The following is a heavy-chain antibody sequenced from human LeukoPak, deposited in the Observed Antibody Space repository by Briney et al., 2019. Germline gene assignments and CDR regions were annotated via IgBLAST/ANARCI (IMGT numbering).Heavy chain of an antibody. CDR1: GYGFTSYG. J-gene: IGHJ4*02. CDR3: ARAPSGFTYGPGDH. CDR2: ISTYDGDA. V-gene: IGHV1-18*01. Sequence: ASVTVSCTASGYGFTSYGITWVRQAPGQGLEWMGWISTYDGDANYAQQLQGRVTMTTDTSTITAYMELRSLRSDDTAVYYCARAPSGFTYGPGDHWGQGTLVTVSS. D-gene: IGHD5-18*01.